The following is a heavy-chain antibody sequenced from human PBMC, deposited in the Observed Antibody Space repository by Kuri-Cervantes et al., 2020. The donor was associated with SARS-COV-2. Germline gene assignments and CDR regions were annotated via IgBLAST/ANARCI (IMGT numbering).Heavy chain of an antibody. CDR3: ARGPPIITPRTIVKHEYFQH. D-gene: IGHD4-23*01. Sequence: TCKASGYTFTSYDINWVRQATGQGLEWMGRIIPIFGTANYAQKFQGRVTITADESTSTAYMELSSLRSEDTAVYYCARGPPIITPRTIVKHEYFQHWGQGTLVTVSS. V-gene: IGHV1-69*15. CDR1: GYTFTSYD. J-gene: IGHJ1*01. CDR2: IIPIFGTA.